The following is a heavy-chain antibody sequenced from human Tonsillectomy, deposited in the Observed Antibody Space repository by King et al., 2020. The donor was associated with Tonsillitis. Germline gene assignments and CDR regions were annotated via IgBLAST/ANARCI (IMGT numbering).Heavy chain of an antibody. V-gene: IGHV3-30*18. CDR2: ISYDGSNK. J-gene: IGHJ6*02. D-gene: IGHD3-22*01. Sequence: VQLVESGGGVVQPGRSLRLSCAASGFTFSNYGMHWVRQAPGKGLEWVAVISYDGSNKYYADSVKGRFTISRDNSKNTLYLQMNSLRAEDTAVYYCANDYYDSSGYDANYYYYYGMDVWGQGTTVTVSS. CDR1: GFTFSNYG. CDR3: ANDYYDSSGYDANYYYYYGMDV.